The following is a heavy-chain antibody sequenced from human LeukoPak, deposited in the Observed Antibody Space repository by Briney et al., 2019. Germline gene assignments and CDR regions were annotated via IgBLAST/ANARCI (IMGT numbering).Heavy chain of an antibody. Sequence: SETLSLTCAVSGGSISSGGYSWSWIRQPPGKGLEWIGYIYYSGSTYYNPSLKSRATISVDTSKNQFPLKLSSVTAADTAVYYCARDGRYYYAFDIWGQGTMVTVSS. CDR3: ARDGRYYYAFDI. CDR1: GGSISSGGYS. J-gene: IGHJ3*02. CDR2: IYYSGST. V-gene: IGHV4-30-4*07. D-gene: IGHD1-26*01.